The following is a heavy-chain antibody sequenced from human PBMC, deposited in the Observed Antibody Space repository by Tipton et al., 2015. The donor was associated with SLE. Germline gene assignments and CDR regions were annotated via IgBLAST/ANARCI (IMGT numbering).Heavy chain of an antibody. CDR2: INPNSGGT. D-gene: IGHD6-13*01. CDR1: GYTFTGYY. J-gene: IGHJ6*03. V-gene: IGHV1-2*02. Sequence: QSGAEVKKPGASVKVSCKASGYTFTGYYMHWVRQAPGQGLEWMGWINPNSGGTNYAQKFQGRVTMTRDTSISTAYMELSRLRSDDTAVYYCARDVRRGSSSAYMDVWGKGTTVTVSS. CDR3: ARDVRRGSSSAYMDV.